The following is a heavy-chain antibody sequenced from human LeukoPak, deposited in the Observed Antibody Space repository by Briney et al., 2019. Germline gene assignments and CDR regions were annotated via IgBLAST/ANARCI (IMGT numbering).Heavy chain of an antibody. V-gene: IGHV3-23*01. CDR1: GFTFSTYA. D-gene: IGHD3-10*01. CDR3: ARDPPVLLWFGELIDYYYYGMDV. Sequence: GGSLRLSCAASGFTFSTYAVNWVRQAPGKGLEWVSTISGSGDSTYYADSVKGRFTISRDNSKDTLYLQMSSVRVDDTAVYYCARDPPVLLWFGELIDYYYYGMDVWGQGTTVTVSS. J-gene: IGHJ6*02. CDR2: ISGSGDST.